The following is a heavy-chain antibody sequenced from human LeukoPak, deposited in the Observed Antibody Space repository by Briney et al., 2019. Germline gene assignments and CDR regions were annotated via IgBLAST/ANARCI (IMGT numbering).Heavy chain of an antibody. CDR1: GFTFSSYE. V-gene: IGHV3-48*03. CDR2: ISGGASAT. CDR3: ARSGRYCSGGSCYPQIDY. D-gene: IGHD2-15*01. Sequence: GGSLRLSCAASGFTFSSYEMNWVRQAPGKGLEWVSYISGGASATSSADSVKGRFTIFRDDAKNSVYLQMKNLRVEDTAVYYCARSGRYCSGGSCYPQIDYWGQGTLVTVSS. J-gene: IGHJ4*02.